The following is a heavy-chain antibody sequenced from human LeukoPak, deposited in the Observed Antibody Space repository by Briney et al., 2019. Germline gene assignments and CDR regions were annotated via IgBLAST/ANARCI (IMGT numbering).Heavy chain of an antibody. V-gene: IGHV1-2*02. CDR1: GYTFTGYY. D-gene: IGHD3-22*01. CDR2: INPNSGGT. J-gene: IGHJ4*02. CDR3: VSYYYDSSGYYYFDY. Sequence: ASVKVSCKASGYTFTGYYMHWVRQAPGQGLEWMGWINPNSGGTNYAQKFQGRVTMTRGTSISTAYMELSRLRSDDTAVYYCVSYYYDSSGYYYFDYWGQGTLVTVSS.